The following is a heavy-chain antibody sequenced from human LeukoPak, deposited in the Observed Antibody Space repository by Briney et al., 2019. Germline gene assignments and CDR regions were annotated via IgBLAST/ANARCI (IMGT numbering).Heavy chain of an antibody. D-gene: IGHD2-2*01. V-gene: IGHV1-2*06. J-gene: IGHJ1*01. CDR1: GYTFTGYY. CDR3: AREPPPDSGAMFQH. CDR2: INPNSGGT. Sequence: ASVKVSCKASGYTFTGYYMHWVRQAPGQGLEWMGRINPNSGGTNYAQKFQGRVTMTRDTSISTAYMELGGLRSDDTAVYYCAREPPPDSGAMFQHWGQGTLVTVSS.